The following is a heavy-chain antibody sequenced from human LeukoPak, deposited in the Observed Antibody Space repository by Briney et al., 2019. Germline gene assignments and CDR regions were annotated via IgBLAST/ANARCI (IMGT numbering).Heavy chain of an antibody. J-gene: IGHJ4*02. D-gene: IGHD3-9*01. CDR3: ARGGPQASWDFLTGYQGPLYYFDF. CDR2: IYYSGST. V-gene: IGHV4-39*01. CDR1: GGSISSSSYY. Sequence: SETLSLTCTVSGGSISSSSYYWGWIRQPPGKGLEWIGSIYYSGSTYYNPSLKSRVTISVDTSKNQFSLKLSSVTAADTAVYYCARGGPQASWDFLTGYQGPLYYFDFWGQGTLVTVSS.